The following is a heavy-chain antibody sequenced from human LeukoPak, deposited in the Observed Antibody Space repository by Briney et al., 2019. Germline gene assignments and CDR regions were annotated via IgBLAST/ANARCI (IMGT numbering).Heavy chain of an antibody. CDR2: IYTSGST. CDR1: GGSISSYY. V-gene: IGHV4-4*07. D-gene: IGHD3-22*01. J-gene: IGHJ5*02. Sequence: PSETLSLTCTVSGGSISSYYWSWIRQPAGKELEWIGRIYTSGSTNYNPSLKSRVTMSVDTSKNQFSLKLSSVTAADTAVYYCARSYYYDSSARGGNWFDPWGQGTLVTVSS. CDR3: ARSYYYDSSARGGNWFDP.